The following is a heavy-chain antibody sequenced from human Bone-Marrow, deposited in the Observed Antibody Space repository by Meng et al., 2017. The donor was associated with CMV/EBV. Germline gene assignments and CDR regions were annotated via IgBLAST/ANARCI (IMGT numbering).Heavy chain of an antibody. Sequence: GESLKISCAASGFTFSSYAMHWVRQAPGKGLEWVAVISYDGSNKYYADSVKGRFTISRDNSKNTLYLQMNSLRAEDTAVYYCARVPGLAAAGYYYYYYGMDVCGQGTTVTVSS. CDR3: ARVPGLAAAGYYYYYYGMDV. CDR2: ISYDGSNK. V-gene: IGHV3-30-3*01. D-gene: IGHD6-13*01. CDR1: GFTFSSYA. J-gene: IGHJ6*02.